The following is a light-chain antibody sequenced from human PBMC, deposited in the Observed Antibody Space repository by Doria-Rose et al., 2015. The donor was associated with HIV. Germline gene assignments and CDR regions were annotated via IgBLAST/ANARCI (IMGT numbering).Light chain of an antibody. V-gene: IGKV3-20*01. Sequence: EIVLTQSLGTLSLSPGERATLSCRASQSVSANYLAWYQRRPGQSPRLLIYGASSRATDIPDRFSGSGSGTDFTLTISRLEPEDFAVYYCHQYASSRTFGQGTKVEIK. J-gene: IGKJ1*01. CDR1: QSVSANY. CDR2: GAS. CDR3: HQYASSRT.